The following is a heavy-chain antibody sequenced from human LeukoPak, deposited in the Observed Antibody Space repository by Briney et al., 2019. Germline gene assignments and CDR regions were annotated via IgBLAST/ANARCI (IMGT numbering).Heavy chain of an antibody. CDR2: IYYSGST. D-gene: IGHD3-10*01. CDR3: ARGGSTSYREFLYNWFDP. J-gene: IGHJ5*02. Sequence: SETLSLTCTVSGGSTSSYYWSWIRQPPGKGLEWIGYIYYSGSTNYNPSLKSRVTISVDTSKNQFSLKLRSVTAADTAVYYCARGGSTSYREFLYNWFDPWGQGTLVTVSS. V-gene: IGHV4-59*01. CDR1: GGSTSSYY.